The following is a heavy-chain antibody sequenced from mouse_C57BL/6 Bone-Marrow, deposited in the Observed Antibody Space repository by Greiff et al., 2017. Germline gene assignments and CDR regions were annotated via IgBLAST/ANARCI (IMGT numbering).Heavy chain of an antibody. CDR1: GYTFTSYW. J-gene: IGHJ2*01. V-gene: IGHV1-5*01. D-gene: IGHD2-5*01. CDR2: IYPGNSDT. CDR3: SYYSKRGNFDY. Sequence: EVQLQQSGTVLARPGASVKMSCTTSGYTFTSYWMHWVKQRPGQGLEWIGAIYPGNSDTSYNQKFKGKAKLTAVTSASTAYMELSSLTNEDSAVYYCSYYSKRGNFDYWGQGTTLTVSS.